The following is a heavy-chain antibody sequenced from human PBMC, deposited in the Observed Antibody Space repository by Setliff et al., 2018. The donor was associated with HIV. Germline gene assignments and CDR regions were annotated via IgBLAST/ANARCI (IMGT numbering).Heavy chain of an antibody. CDR2: IKSKTDGGAT. J-gene: IGHJ5*01. CDR3: VTVRTISGFKCLDS. CDR1: GFTFNNAW. Sequence: GGSLRLSCAASGFTFNNAWMTWVRQAPGRGLEWVGRIKSKTDGGATDYAAPVKGRFSIPRDDSKKTLYLQMDSLKTEDTAMYYCVTVRTISGFKCLDSWGQGTLVTVSS. V-gene: IGHV3-15*01.